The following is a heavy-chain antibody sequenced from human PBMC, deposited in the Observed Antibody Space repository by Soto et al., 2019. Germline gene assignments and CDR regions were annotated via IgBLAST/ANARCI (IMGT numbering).Heavy chain of an antibody. CDR3: ARVDVEDGYNYPDY. D-gene: IGHD5-12*01. CDR2: IYYSGRT. Sequence: QVQLQESGPGLVKPSQTLSLTCTVSGGSISSGGYYWSWIRQHPGKGLEWIGYIYYSGRTYYNPSLKSRVTISVDTSQNQFSLKLSSVTAADTAVYYGARVDVEDGYNYPDYWGQGTLVTVSS. J-gene: IGHJ4*02. CDR1: GGSISSGGYY. V-gene: IGHV4-31*03.